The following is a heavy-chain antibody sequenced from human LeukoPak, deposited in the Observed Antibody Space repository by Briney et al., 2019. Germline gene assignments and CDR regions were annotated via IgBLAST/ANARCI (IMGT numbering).Heavy chain of an antibody. J-gene: IGHJ4*02. V-gene: IGHV3-21*01. Sequence: PGGSLRLSCAASGFTFSSYSMNWVRQAPGKGLEWVSSISGSNSYIYYADSMKGRFTISRDNAKNSLYLQMNSLRAEDTAVYYCARGAALVLRRGRRPYYFDYWGQGTLVTVSS. CDR1: GFTFSSYS. CDR2: ISGSNSYI. CDR3: ARGAALVLRRGRRPYYFDY. D-gene: IGHD5-18*01.